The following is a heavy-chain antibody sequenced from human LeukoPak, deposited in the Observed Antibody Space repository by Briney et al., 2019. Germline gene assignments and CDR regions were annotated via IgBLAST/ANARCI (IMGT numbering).Heavy chain of an antibody. V-gene: IGHV3-23*01. Sequence: GGSLRLSCSASGFIFSSYGMSWVRQAPGKGLEWVSTISGSGGSTFYADSVKGRFTISRDNSKNTLFLQMNSLRAEDTAVYYCAASYTTSSWAIFGYWGQRTLVTVSS. CDR2: ISGSGGST. CDR3: AASYTTSSWAIFGY. CDR1: GFIFSSYG. J-gene: IGHJ4*02. D-gene: IGHD6-6*01.